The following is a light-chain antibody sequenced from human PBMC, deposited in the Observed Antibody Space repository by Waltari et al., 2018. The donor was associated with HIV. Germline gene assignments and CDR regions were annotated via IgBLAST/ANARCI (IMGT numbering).Light chain of an antibody. J-gene: IGLJ2*01. CDR3: ATWDDSLSGVL. Sequence: SVLTQPPSASGTPGQRVTISCSGSSSNIGSNYVFWYQQVPGTAPKLLVYRNEQRPSGVPARFSVSTSGTSASLAISGLRPEDEADYYCATWDDSLSGVLFGGGTKLTVL. V-gene: IGLV1-47*01. CDR2: RNE. CDR1: SSNIGSNY.